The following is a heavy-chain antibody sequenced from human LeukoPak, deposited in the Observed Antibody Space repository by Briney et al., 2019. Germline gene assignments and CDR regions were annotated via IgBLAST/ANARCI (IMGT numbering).Heavy chain of an antibody. V-gene: IGHV3-30-3*01. CDR1: GFTFSSYA. Sequence: GGSLRLSCAASGFTFSSYAMHWVRQAPGKGLEWVAVISYDGSNKYYADSVKGRFTISRDNPKNTLYLQMNSLRAEDTAVYYCARGELYDFWSGYRFDYWGQGTLVTVSS. J-gene: IGHJ4*02. CDR2: ISYDGSNK. D-gene: IGHD3-3*01. CDR3: ARGELYDFWSGYRFDY.